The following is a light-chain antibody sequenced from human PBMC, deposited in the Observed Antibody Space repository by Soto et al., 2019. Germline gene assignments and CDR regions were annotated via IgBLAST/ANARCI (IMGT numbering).Light chain of an antibody. CDR3: QQSYNRPLT. CDR1: QSVSTF. V-gene: IGKV1-39*01. CDR2: AAS. Sequence: DIQMTQSPSSLSASVGDRVTITCRASQSVSTFVSWFQLKPGKAPQPLIYAASSLQTGVPSRFSGSGSGTDFTLSISSLQPEDFATYYCQQSYNRPLTFGGGTKVDIK. J-gene: IGKJ4*01.